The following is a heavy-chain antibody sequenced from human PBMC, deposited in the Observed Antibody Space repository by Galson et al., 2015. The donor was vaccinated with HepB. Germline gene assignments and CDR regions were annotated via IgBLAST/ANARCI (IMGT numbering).Heavy chain of an antibody. D-gene: IGHD2-15*01. CDR2: IKQDGSEK. CDR1: GFTFSSYW. J-gene: IGHJ4*02. CDR3: AKQRFPNSVVVAATDY. V-gene: IGHV3-7*03. Sequence: SLRLSCAASGFTFSSYWMSWVRQAPGKGLEWVANIKQDGSEKYYVDSVKGRFTISRDNAKNSLYLQMNSLRAEDTAVYYCAKQRFPNSVVVAATDYWGQGTLVTVSS.